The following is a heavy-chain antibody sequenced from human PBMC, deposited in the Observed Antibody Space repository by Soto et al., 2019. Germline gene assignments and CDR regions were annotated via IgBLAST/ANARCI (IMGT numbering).Heavy chain of an antibody. CDR3: ARDYYDSSGYSPDAFDI. V-gene: IGHV1-8*01. CDR1: GYTFTSYD. Sequence: ASVKVSCKASGYTFTSYDINWVRQATGQGLEWMGWMNPNSGNTGYAQKFQGRVTMTRNTSISTAYMELSSLRSEDTAVYYCARDYYDSSGYSPDAFDIWGKGTMVTVSS. J-gene: IGHJ3*02. CDR2: MNPNSGNT. D-gene: IGHD3-22*01.